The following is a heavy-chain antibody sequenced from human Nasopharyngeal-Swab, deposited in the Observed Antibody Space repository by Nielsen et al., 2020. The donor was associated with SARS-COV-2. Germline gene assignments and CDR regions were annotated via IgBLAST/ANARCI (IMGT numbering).Heavy chain of an antibody. CDR2: ISGSGGST. V-gene: IGHV3-23*01. CDR1: GFTVSSNY. Sequence: GESLKISCAASGFTVSSNYMSWVRQAPGKGLEWVSAISGSGGSTYYADSVKGRFTISRDNSKNTLYLQMNSLRAEDTAVYYCAKAEGLGSIPYYYGMDVWGQGTTVTVSS. CDR3: AKAEGLGSIPYYYGMDV. J-gene: IGHJ6*02. D-gene: IGHD3/OR15-3a*01.